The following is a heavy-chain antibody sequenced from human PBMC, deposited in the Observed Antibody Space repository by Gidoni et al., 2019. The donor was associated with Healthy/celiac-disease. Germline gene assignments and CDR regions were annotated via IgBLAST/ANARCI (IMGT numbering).Heavy chain of an antibody. D-gene: IGHD1-7*01. V-gene: IGHV5-51*01. CDR2: IYPGDSDT. CDR3: ARPTFYRTGTTVGAFDI. J-gene: IGHJ3*02. CDR1: GYSFTSYW. Sequence: EVQLVQSGAEVKKPGESLKISCNGAGYSFTSYWIGWGRQMPGKGLEWMGIIYPGDSDTRYSPSFQGQVTILADQSISTAYLQWSSLKPSDTAMYYCARPTFYRTGTTVGAFDIWGQGTMVTVSS.